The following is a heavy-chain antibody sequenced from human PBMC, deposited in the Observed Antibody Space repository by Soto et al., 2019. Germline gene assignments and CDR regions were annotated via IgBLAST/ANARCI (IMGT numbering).Heavy chain of an antibody. V-gene: IGHV5-51*01. D-gene: IGHD3-22*01. J-gene: IGHJ4*02. Sequence: PGESLKISCKGSGYSFTSYWIGWVRQMPGKGLEWMGIIYPGDSDTRYSPPFQGQVTISADKSISTAYLQWSSLKASDTAMYYCARHLLNYYDSSGYSDYWGQGTLVTVSS. CDR3: ARHLLNYYDSSGYSDY. CDR2: IYPGDSDT. CDR1: GYSFTSYW.